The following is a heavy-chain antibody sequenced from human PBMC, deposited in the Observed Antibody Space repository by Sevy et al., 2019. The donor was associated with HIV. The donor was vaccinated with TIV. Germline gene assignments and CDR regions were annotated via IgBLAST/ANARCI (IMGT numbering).Heavy chain of an antibody. J-gene: IGHJ4*02. D-gene: IGHD6-13*01. CDR1: GFTFSYSG. V-gene: IGHV3-30*02. CDR3: AKNTAAVGTGGFDY. CDR2: IQYDGSNK. Sequence: GGSLRLSCAASGFTFSYSGMHWVRQAPGKGLEWVTFIQYDGSNKYYADSVKGRFTISRDNSKNTLYLQMNSLRRDDTAVYYCAKNTAAVGTGGFDYWGQGTLVTFSS.